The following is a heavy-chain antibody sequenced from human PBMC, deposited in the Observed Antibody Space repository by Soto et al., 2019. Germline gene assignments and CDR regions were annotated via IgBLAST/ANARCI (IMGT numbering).Heavy chain of an antibody. CDR3: ARFIDSSSPGDLFYYGMDV. D-gene: IGHD6-13*01. CDR1: GYTFTSYG. J-gene: IGHJ6*02. CDR2: ISAYNGNT. V-gene: IGHV1-18*01. Sequence: ASVNVPCKASGYTFTSYGISWVRRAPGQGLEWMGWISAYNGNTNYAQKLQGRVTMTTDTSTSTAYMELRSLRSDDTAVYYCARFIDSSSPGDLFYYGMDVWGQGTTVTVSS.